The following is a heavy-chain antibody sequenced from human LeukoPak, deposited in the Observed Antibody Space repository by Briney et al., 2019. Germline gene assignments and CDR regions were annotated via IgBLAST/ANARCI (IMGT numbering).Heavy chain of an antibody. Sequence: GGSLRLSCAASGFTFNNFGMQWVRQTPGKGLEWVTVISCDGGTQYYADSVKGRFTISRDNAKNSLYLQMNSLRAEDTAVYYCAELGITMIGGVWGKGTTVTISS. CDR2: ISCDGGTQ. CDR3: AELGITMIGGV. V-gene: IGHV3-30*18. CDR1: GFTFNNFG. D-gene: IGHD3-10*02. J-gene: IGHJ6*04.